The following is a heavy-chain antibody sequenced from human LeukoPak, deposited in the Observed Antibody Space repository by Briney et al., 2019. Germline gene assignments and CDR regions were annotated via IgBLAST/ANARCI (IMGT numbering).Heavy chain of an antibody. J-gene: IGHJ5*02. CDR3: AKEVLAVAGTGNWFDP. Sequence: PGGSLRLSCAASGFTFSSFAMDWVRQAPGKGLEWVSAISSNGGSTYYADYVKGRFIISRDNSRNTLYLQVNSLRVEDTAVYYCAKEVLAVAGTGNWFDPWGQGTLVTVSS. CDR2: ISSNGGST. V-gene: IGHV3-23*01. CDR1: GFTFSSFA. D-gene: IGHD6-19*01.